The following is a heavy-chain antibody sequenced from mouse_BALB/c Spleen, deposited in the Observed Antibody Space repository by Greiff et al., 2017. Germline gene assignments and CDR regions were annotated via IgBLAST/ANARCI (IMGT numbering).Heavy chain of an antibody. V-gene: IGHV5-6-5*01. Sequence: EVHLVESGGGLVKPGGSLKLSCAASGFTFSSYAMSWVRQTPEKRLEWVASISSGGSTYYPDSVKGRFTISRDNARNILYLQMSSLRSEDTAMYYCARAYDGYYVVGDYWGQGTSVTVSS. D-gene: IGHD2-3*01. J-gene: IGHJ4*01. CDR1: GFTFSSYA. CDR2: ISSGGST. CDR3: ARAYDGYYVVGDY.